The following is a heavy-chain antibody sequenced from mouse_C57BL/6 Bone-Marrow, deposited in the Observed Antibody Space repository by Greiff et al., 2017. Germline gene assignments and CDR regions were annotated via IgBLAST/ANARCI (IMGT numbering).Heavy chain of an antibody. CDR3: ARTVITTVVSDWYFDV. CDR1: GYSFTSYY. D-gene: IGHD1-1*01. CDR2: IYPGSGNT. J-gene: IGHJ1*03. Sequence: VQLQQSGPELVKPGASVKISCKASGYSFTSYYIHWVKQRPGQGLEWIGWIYPGSGNTKYNEKFKGKATLTADTSSSTAYMQLSSLTSEDSAVYYCARTVITTVVSDWYFDVWGTGTTVTVSS. V-gene: IGHV1-66*01.